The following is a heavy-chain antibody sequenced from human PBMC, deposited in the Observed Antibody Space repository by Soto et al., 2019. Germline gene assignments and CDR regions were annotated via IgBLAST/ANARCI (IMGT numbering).Heavy chain of an antibody. J-gene: IGHJ6*02. CDR2: VPHDGSHE. CDR1: GFTFRHFG. D-gene: IGHD3-3*01. V-gene: IGHV3-30*18. CDR3: AKDPNYFWSVSPLYGMDV. Sequence: QVHLEESGGAVVQPGKSVTLSCAASGFTFRHFGMHWVRQSPGKALEWVAAVPHDGSHEDYADSVQGRFTISRDNSKNTLYLQMNSLRAEDTLVYYGAKDPNYFWSVSPLYGMDVWGQGTMVTVSS.